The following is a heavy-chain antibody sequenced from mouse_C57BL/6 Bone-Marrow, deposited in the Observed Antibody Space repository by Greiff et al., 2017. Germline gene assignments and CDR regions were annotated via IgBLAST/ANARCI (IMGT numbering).Heavy chain of an antibody. Sequence: EVKLMESGGDLVKPGGSLKLSCAASGFTFSSYGLSWVRQTPDKRLEWVATFSSGGSYTYYPASVKGRFTISRDNAKNTLYLQISSLRSEDTAMYYYARLEYGSEAIDYWGQGTSVTVSS. J-gene: IGHJ4*01. CDR3: ARLEYGSEAIDY. CDR2: FSSGGSYT. D-gene: IGHD1-1*01. CDR1: GFTFSSYG. V-gene: IGHV5-6*01.